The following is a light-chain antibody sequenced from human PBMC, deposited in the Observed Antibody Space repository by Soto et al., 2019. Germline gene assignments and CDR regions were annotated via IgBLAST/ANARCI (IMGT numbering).Light chain of an antibody. CDR2: SND. J-gene: IGLJ1*01. CDR3: AAWDDSLNGYV. V-gene: IGLV1-44*01. CDR1: SSNIRSYT. Sequence: QSVLTQPPSASGTPGQRVTISCSGSSSNIRSYTVNWYKQVPGTAPTLLIYSNDRRPSRVPDRFSGSKSGTSASLAISGLQSEDEADYYCAAWDDSLNGYVFGTGTKVTVL.